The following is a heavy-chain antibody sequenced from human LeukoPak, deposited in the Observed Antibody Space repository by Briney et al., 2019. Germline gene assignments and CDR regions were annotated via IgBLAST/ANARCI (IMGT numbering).Heavy chain of an antibody. CDR3: ARGPSIAAAGQYYYYYYYMDV. J-gene: IGHJ6*03. CDR1: GFTFSSYE. CDR2: ISSSGSTI. V-gene: IGHV3-48*03. Sequence: PGGSLRLSCAASGFTFSSYEMNWVRQAPGKGREWVSYISSSGSTIYYADSVRGRFTISRDNAKNSLYLQMNSLRAEDTALYYCARGPSIAAAGQYYYYYYYMDVWGKGTTVTVSS. D-gene: IGHD6-13*01.